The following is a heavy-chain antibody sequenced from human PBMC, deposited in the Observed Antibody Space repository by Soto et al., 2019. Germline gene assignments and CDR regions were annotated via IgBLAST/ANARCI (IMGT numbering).Heavy chain of an antibody. D-gene: IGHD1-26*01. CDR2: ISAYNGNT. J-gene: IGHJ6*02. CDR3: ARVGSTTRHYYGMDV. V-gene: IGHV1-18*01. Sequence: ASVKVSCKASGYTFTSYGISWVRQAPGQGLEWMGWISAYNGNTNYAQKLQGRVTMTTGTSTSTAYMELRSLRSDDTAVYYCARVGSTTRHYYGMDVWGQGTTVTVSS. CDR1: GYTFTSYG.